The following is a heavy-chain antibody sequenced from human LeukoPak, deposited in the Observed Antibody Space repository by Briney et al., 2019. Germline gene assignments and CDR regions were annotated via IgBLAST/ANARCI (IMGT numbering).Heavy chain of an antibody. CDR2: ISCSSSYI. Sequence: GGSLRLSCAASGFTFSSYSMNWVRQALGKGLEWVSSISCSSSYIYYADSVKGRFTISRDNAKNSLYLQMNSLRAEDTAVYYCARNTNWDYWGQGTLVTVSS. V-gene: IGHV3-21*01. CDR3: ARNTNWDY. D-gene: IGHD1-1*01. CDR1: GFTFSSYS. J-gene: IGHJ4*02.